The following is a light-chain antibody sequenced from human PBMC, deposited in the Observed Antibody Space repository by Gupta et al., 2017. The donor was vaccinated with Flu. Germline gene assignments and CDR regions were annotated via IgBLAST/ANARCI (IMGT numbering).Light chain of an antibody. CDR2: EVS. Sequence: SALTQPASVSGPPGPLITISCTGTSSDVGGYNYVSWYQQHPGNAPKLMIYEVSKRPSGVSNRFSGSKSGNTASLTISRLQAKDEGDYYCSSYTSSTLNVFGTGTKVTVL. CDR1: SSDVGGYNY. J-gene: IGLJ1*01. CDR3: SSYTSSTLNV. V-gene: IGLV2-14*01.